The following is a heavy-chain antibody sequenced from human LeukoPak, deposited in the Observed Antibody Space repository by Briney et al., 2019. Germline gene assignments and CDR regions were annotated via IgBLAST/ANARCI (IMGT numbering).Heavy chain of an antibody. Sequence: GGSLRLSCAASGFTFDDYGMHWVRQAPGKGLEWVSGINWISGSIAYAASVKSRFTLSRDNVKNSLYPQMKRLRDRDPALFFCSKGRGSTTPPSFDYWGQGTLVTVCS. CDR1: GFTFDDYG. CDR3: SKGRGSTTPPSFDY. CDR2: INWISGSI. D-gene: IGHD2-2*01. V-gene: IGHV3-9*01. J-gene: IGHJ4*02.